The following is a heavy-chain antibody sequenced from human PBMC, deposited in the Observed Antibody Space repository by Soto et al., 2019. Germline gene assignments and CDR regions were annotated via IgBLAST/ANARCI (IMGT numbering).Heavy chain of an antibody. CDR3: ARGDSSGWYYYYGMDV. D-gene: IGHD6-19*01. Sequence: GGSLRLSCAASGFTLSSYDMHWVRQATGKGLEWVSGIGTAGDTYYPGSVKGRFTISRENAKNSLYLQMNSLRAGDTAVYYCARGDSSGWYYYYGMDVWGQGTTVTVSS. V-gene: IGHV3-13*04. CDR2: IGTAGDT. CDR1: GFTLSSYD. J-gene: IGHJ6*02.